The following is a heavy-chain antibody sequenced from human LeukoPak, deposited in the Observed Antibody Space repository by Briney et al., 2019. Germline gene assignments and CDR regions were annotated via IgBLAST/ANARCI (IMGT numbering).Heavy chain of an antibody. CDR2: IYYSGST. V-gene: IGHV4-59*08. Sequence: PSETLSLTCTVSGGSISSYYWSWIRQPPGKGLEWIGYIYYSGSTNYNPSLKSRVTISVDTSKNQFSLKLSSVTVADTAVYYCARQHLEGWFDPWGQGTLVTVSS. CDR3: ARQHLEGWFDP. J-gene: IGHJ5*02. CDR1: GGSISSYY.